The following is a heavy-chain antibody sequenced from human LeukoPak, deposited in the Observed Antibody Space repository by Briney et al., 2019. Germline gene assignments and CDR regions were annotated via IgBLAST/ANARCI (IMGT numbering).Heavy chain of an antibody. Sequence: SETLSLTCTVSGGSISTYYWNWIRHPPGKGLNWIGHIYHSGSTNYNPSLKSRVTISVDTSKNEFSLKLSSVTAADTAVYFCARGSYCSGGTCMFDSWGQGTLVTVSS. V-gene: IGHV4-59*01. CDR2: IYHSGST. CDR3: ARGSYCSGGTCMFDS. D-gene: IGHD2-15*01. CDR1: GGSISTYY. J-gene: IGHJ5*01.